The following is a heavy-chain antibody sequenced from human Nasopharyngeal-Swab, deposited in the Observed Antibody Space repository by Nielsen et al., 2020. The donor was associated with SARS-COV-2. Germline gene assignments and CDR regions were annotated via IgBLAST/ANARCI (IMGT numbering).Heavy chain of an antibody. CDR3: ARGRYYYDSSPEDYFDY. J-gene: IGHJ4*02. Sequence: KVSCKASGGPFRRYAISWVRQAPGQGLEWMGGSIPIFGTANYAQKFQGRVTITADESTSTAYMELSSLRSEDTAVYYCARGRYYYDSSPEDYFDYWGQGTLVTVSS. CDR2: SIPIFGTA. CDR1: GGPFRRYA. D-gene: IGHD3-22*01. V-gene: IGHV1-69*01.